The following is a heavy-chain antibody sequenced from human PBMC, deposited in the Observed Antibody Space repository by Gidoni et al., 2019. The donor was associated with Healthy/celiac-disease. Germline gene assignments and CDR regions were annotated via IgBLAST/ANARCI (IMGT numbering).Heavy chain of an antibody. D-gene: IGHD6-13*01. CDR1: GFAFDDYG. Sequence: EVQLVESGGGVVRPGGSLRLSCTASGFAFDDYGMSWVRQAPGKGLKWVSGINWNSDSTRYADSVKGRFTISRDNAKNSLYLQMNSVRVEDTALYHCVRRGYSSSWYYFDYWGQGTLVTVSS. CDR3: VRRGYSSSWYYFDY. CDR2: INWNSDST. V-gene: IGHV3-20*01. J-gene: IGHJ4*02.